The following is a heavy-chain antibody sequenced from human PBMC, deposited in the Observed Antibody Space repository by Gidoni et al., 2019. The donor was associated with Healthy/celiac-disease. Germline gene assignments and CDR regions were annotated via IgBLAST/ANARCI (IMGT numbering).Heavy chain of an antibody. CDR3: ARGSKAYSGSYYGAFDI. Sequence: EVQLVESGGGLVQPGGSLRLSCAASGFTFSIYEMNWVRQAPGKGLEWVSYISSSGSTIYYADSVKGRFTISRDIAKNSLYLQMNSLRAEDTAVYYCARGSKAYSGSYYGAFDIWGQGTMVTVSS. D-gene: IGHD1-26*01. CDR1: GFTFSIYE. V-gene: IGHV3-48*03. J-gene: IGHJ3*02. CDR2: ISSSGSTI.